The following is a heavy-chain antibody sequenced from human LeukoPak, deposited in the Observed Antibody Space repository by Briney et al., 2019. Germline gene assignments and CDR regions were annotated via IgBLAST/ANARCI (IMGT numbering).Heavy chain of an antibody. CDR1: GFDFRSYS. CDR3: VRDQGGAVSY. D-gene: IGHD3-16*01. Sequence: GGSLRLSCAASGFDFRSYSMNWVRQAPGKGLEWVSYISSFSGTKDYADSVKGRFIISRDNAQNSLFLQMNSLRAEDTAVYYCVRDQGGAVSYWGQRTLVTVSS. CDR2: ISSFSGTK. V-gene: IGHV3-48*01. J-gene: IGHJ4*02.